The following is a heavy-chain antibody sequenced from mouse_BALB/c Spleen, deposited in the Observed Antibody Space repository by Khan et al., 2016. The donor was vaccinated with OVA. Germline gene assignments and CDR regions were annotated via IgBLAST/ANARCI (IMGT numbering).Heavy chain of an antibody. CDR3: TRKNYNGSTINY. D-gene: IGHD1-2*01. CDR1: GYSITSNYA. J-gene: IGHJ4*01. CDR2: ISYSGST. Sequence: EVELVESGPGLVKPSQSLSLTCTVTGYSITSNYAWNWIRQFPGNKLEWMGYISYSGSTSYNPSLKSRISITRDTSKNQFFLQLNSVTTEDTATYYCTRKNYNGSTINYWGQGTSVTVSS. V-gene: IGHV3-2*02.